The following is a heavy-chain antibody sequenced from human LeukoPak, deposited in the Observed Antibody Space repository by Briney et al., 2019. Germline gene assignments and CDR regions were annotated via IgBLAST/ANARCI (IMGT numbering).Heavy chain of an antibody. D-gene: IGHD3-3*01. CDR1: GGSFSGYY. CDR2: INHSGST. Sequence: PSETLSLTCAVSGGSFSGYYWSWIRQPPGKGLEWIGEINHSGSTNYNPSLKSRVTISVDTSKNQFSLKLSSVTAADTAVYYCAQKRYKRGNGITIFGVVVWGKGTTVTVSS. V-gene: IGHV4-34*01. CDR3: AQKRYKRGNGITIFGVVV. J-gene: IGHJ6*04.